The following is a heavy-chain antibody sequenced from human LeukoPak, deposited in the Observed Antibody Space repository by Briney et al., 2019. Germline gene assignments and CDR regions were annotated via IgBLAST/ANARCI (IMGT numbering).Heavy chain of an antibody. V-gene: IGHV4-39*01. CDR1: GGSLSTYY. J-gene: IGHJ4*02. CDR3: ARHMEYYYDSSGYLDYFDY. Sequence: SETLSLTCAVYGGSLSTYYWSWIRQPPGKGLEWIGSIYYSGSTYYNPSLKSRVTISVDTSKNQFSLKLSSVTAADTAVYYCARHMEYYYDSSGYLDYFDYWGQGTLVTVSS. D-gene: IGHD3-22*01. CDR2: IYYSGST.